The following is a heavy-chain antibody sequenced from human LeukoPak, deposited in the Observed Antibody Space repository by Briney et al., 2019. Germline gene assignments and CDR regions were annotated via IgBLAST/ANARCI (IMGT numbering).Heavy chain of an antibody. J-gene: IGHJ5*02. CDR1: GFTFNNYR. Sequence: PGGSLRLSWAASGFTFNNYRMNWVRQAPGKGLEWVSSISSRGTYIYYADSVKGRFTISRDNAKNSLYLQMNSLRAEDTAVYYCARDRCSGGICYSFDPWGQGTLVTVSS. D-gene: IGHD2-15*01. V-gene: IGHV3-21*01. CDR3: ARDRCSGGICYSFDP. CDR2: ISSRGTYI.